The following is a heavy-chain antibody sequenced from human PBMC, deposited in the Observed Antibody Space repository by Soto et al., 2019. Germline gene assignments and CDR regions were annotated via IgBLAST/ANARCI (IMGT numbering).Heavy chain of an antibody. D-gene: IGHD1-1*01. Sequence: QVQLQESGPGLVKPSETLSLTCTVSGGSISTYYWSWIRQPPGKGLEWIGYIYYSGSSNYNPSLKSRVTLSVDTSKNPFSLNLTSVTAADTAVYYCARSWGSRDGYNRHYFDYWGQGTLVTVSS. J-gene: IGHJ4*02. CDR2: IYYSGSS. CDR3: ARSWGSRDGYNRHYFDY. V-gene: IGHV4-59*01. CDR1: GGSISTYY.